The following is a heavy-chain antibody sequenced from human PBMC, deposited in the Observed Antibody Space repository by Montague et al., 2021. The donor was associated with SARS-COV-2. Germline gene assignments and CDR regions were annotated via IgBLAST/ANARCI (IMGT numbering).Heavy chain of an antibody. CDR1: GDSVSSGNYF. CDR2: IFYTGSV. CDR3: AGQNYRSGTQTGLGGNWFDP. Sequence: SETLSLTCAVSGDSVSSGNYFWAWIRQPPGKGLEWIGSIFYTGSVEYNASLRSRVTMPVVTSNNHFSLRLDSVAAADTAVYFCAGQNYRSGTQTGLGGNWFDPWGQGTLVTVSS. J-gene: IGHJ5*02. D-gene: IGHD3-10*01. V-gene: IGHV4-39*01.